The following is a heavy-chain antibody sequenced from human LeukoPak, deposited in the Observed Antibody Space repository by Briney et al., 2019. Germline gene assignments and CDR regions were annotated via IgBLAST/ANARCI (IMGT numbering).Heavy chain of an antibody. J-gene: IGHJ3*02. CDR3: ARGGSGWYIHAFDI. CDR1: GFTFSSYG. Sequence: GGSLRLSCAASGFTFSSYGMHWVRQAPGKGLEWVAVIWYDGSNKYYADSVKGRFTISRDNSKNTLYLQMNSLRAEDTAVYYCARGGSGWYIHAFDIWGLGTMVTVSS. V-gene: IGHV3-33*01. CDR2: IWYDGSNK. D-gene: IGHD6-19*01.